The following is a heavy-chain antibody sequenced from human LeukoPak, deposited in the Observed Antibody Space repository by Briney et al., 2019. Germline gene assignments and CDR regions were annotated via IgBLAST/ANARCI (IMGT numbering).Heavy chain of an antibody. CDR2: IKRKTEGGTT. J-gene: IGHJ4*02. CDR1: GFAFKNAW. CDR3: TTSSYWEKNVCQTYFDF. V-gene: IGHV3-15*01. Sequence: GGSLRLSCAASGFAFKNAWMSWVRQAPGKGLEWLGLIKRKTEGGTTDYTAPVRGRFTISRDDSENTLYLQMSSLKTEDTAVYYCTTSSYWEKNVCQTYFDFWGQGTLVTVSS. D-gene: IGHD1-26*01.